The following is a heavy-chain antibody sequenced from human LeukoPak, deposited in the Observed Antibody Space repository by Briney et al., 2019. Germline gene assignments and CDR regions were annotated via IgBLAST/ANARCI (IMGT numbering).Heavy chain of an antibody. V-gene: IGHV1-2*02. Sequence: ASVEVSCKASGYTFTSYDINWVRQATGQGLEWMGWINPNSGGTNYAQKFQGRVTMTRDTSISTAYMELSRLRSDDTAVYYCARAYYYDSSGYYPCYYWGQGTLVTVSS. J-gene: IGHJ4*02. D-gene: IGHD3-22*01. CDR1: GYTFTSYD. CDR3: ARAYYYDSSGYYPCYY. CDR2: INPNSGGT.